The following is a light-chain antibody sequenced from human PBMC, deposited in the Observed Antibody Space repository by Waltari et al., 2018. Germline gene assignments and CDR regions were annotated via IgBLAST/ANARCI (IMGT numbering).Light chain of an antibody. CDR1: SSDVGVYNY. V-gene: IGLV2-8*01. Sequence: QSALTQPPSASGTPGQPVAISCTGTSSDVGVYNYVFSYQQHPGKAPKLMIYEVNKRPSGVPDRFSGSKSGNTASLTVSGLQAEDEADYYCSSYAGSDIWVFGGGTRLTVL. CDR2: EVN. J-gene: IGLJ3*02. CDR3: SSYAGSDIWV.